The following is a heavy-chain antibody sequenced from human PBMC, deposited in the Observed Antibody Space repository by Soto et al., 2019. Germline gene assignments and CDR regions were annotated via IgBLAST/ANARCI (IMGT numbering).Heavy chain of an antibody. D-gene: IGHD3-22*01. CDR1: GFSLSTSGMC. V-gene: IGHV2-70*01. CDR2: IDWDDDK. Sequence: CGPTLVNPTHTLTLTCTFSGFSLSTSGMCVSWIRQPPGKALEWLALIDWDDDKYYSTSLKTRLTISKDTSKNQVVLTMTNMDPVDTATYYCARSNYYDSSGYSALFDYWGQGTLVTVSS. CDR3: ARSNYYDSSGYSALFDY. J-gene: IGHJ4*02.